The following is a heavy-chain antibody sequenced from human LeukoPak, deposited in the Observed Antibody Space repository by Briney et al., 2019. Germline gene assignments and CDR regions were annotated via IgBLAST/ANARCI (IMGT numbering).Heavy chain of an antibody. CDR2: IRSKAYGGTT. CDR1: GFTFGDYA. D-gene: IGHD3-16*02. CDR3: TRVRDYVWGSYRYFDY. V-gene: IGHV3-49*03. J-gene: IGHJ4*02. Sequence: QPGGSLRLSCTASGFTFGDYAMSWFRQAPGKGLEWVGFIRSKAYGGTTEYAASVKGRFTISRDDSKSTAYLQMNSLKTEDTAVYYCTRVRDYVWGSYRYFDYWGQGTLVTVSS.